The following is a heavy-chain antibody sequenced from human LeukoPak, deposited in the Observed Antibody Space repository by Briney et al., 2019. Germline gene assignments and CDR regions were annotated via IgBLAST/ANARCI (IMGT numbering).Heavy chain of an antibody. J-gene: IGHJ3*02. V-gene: IGHV3-21*04. CDR2: ISSTSSYI. CDR1: GFTFSSYS. Sequence: GGSLRLSCAASGFTFSSYSMNWVRQAPGKGLEWVSSISSTSSYIYYADSVKGRFTISRDNAKNSLYLQMNSLRAEDTAVYYCARAPAAGTNDAFDIWGQGTMVTVSS. CDR3: ARAPAAGTNDAFDI. D-gene: IGHD6-13*01.